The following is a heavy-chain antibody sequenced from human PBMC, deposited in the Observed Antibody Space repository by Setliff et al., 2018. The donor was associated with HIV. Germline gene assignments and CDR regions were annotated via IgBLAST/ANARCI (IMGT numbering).Heavy chain of an antibody. CDR3: ARVAVPSTVYYYYYMDV. D-gene: IGHD6-19*01. V-gene: IGHV5-51*01. CDR2: IFPGDSET. CDR1: GYNFRKYW. J-gene: IGHJ6*03. Sequence: PGESLKISCKGSGYNFRKYWIAWVRQMPGKGLEWMGIIFPGDSETTYRPSFQGQVTISIDKSISTAYLQWSSLKASDTAMYFCARVAVPSTVYYYYYMDVWGQGTLVTVSS.